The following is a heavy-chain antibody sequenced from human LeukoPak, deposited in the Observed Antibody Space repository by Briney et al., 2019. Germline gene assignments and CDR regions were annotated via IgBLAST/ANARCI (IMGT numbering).Heavy chain of an antibody. V-gene: IGHV1-46*01. D-gene: IGHD6-13*01. Sequence: GASVKVSCKASGYTFTGYYMRWVRQAPGQGLEWMGIINPGGGSTNYAQKFQGRVTMTRDMSTSTVYMELSSLRSEDTAVYYCARGDHSSSPISFDYWGQGSLVTVSS. CDR3: ARGDHSSSPISFDY. CDR2: INPGGGST. CDR1: GYTFTGYY. J-gene: IGHJ4*02.